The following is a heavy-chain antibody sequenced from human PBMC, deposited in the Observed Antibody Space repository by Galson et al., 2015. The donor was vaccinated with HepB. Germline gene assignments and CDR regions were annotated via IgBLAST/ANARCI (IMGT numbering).Heavy chain of an antibody. V-gene: IGHV1-18*01. D-gene: IGHD6-13*01. CDR2: ISAYNGNT. CDR1: GYTFTSYG. CDR3: ARDPWYSSSWPYYFDY. J-gene: IGHJ4*02. Sequence: SVKVSCKASGYTFTSYGISWVRQAPGQGLEWMGWISAYNGNTNYAQKLQGRVTMTTDTSTSTAYMELRSLRSNDTAVYYCARDPWYSSSWPYYFDYWGQGTLVTVSS.